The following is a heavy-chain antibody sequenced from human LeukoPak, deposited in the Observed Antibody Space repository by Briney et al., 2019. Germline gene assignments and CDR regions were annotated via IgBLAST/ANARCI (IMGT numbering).Heavy chain of an antibody. CDR1: GGSFSNYY. CDR2: ISHTGDI. J-gene: IGHJ5*02. D-gene: IGHD1-1*01. CDR3: ARVPDITARPCDT. V-gene: IGHV4-34*01. Sequence: SSETLSLTCAAYGGSFSNYYWTWIRLTPGRGLEWIGEISHTGDIVNYKPSLRSRVTISVDSSKKQFSLKLTSVTAADTGVYYCARVPDITARPCDTWGPGTLVTVSS.